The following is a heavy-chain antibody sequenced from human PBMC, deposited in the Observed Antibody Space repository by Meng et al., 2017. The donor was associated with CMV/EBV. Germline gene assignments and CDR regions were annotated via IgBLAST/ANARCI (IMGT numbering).Heavy chain of an antibody. J-gene: IGHJ4*02. CDR1: GGSFSGYY. D-gene: IGHD6-6*01. CDR3: ARGGIADRLHY. CDR2: INHSGGT. V-gene: IGHV4-34*01. Sequence: SETLSLTCAVSGGSFSGYYWTWIRQPPGKGLAWIGEINHSGGTDYNPSLKSRVTISIDTSKNQFSLKLTSVTAADTAVYYCARGGIADRLHYWGQGTLVTVSS.